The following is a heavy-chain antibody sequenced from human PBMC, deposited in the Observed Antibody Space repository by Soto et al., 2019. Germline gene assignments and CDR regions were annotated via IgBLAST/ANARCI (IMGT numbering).Heavy chain of an antibody. CDR2: IYHGGTT. CDR1: YYKSIGVAC. Sequence: SEILSVTCTVAYYKSIGVACWACIRQPTGKGPEWIASIYHGGTTFYNPSLKSRITISVDTSNNQFSLKLTSVTAADTAVYYCARVHVMVVAGSTFDYWGHGTLVTAPQ. V-gene: IGHV4-38-2*02. J-gene: IGHJ4*01. CDR3: ARVHVMVVAGSTFDY. D-gene: IGHD6-19*01.